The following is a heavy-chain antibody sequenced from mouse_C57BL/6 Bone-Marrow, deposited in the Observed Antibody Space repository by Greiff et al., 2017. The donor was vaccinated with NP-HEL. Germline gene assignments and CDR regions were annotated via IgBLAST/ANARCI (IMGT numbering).Heavy chain of an antibody. CDR2: ISSCGSYT. Sequence: EVMLVESGGDLVKPGGSLKLSCAASGFTFSSYGMSWVRQTPDNRLEWVATISSCGSYTYYPDSVKGRFTISRDNAKNTRYLQMSSLKSEDTAMYYCARQGYYGSREVYAMDYWGQGTSVTVSS. CDR3: ARQGYYGSREVYAMDY. V-gene: IGHV5-6*01. D-gene: IGHD1-1*01. CDR1: GFTFSSYG. J-gene: IGHJ4*01.